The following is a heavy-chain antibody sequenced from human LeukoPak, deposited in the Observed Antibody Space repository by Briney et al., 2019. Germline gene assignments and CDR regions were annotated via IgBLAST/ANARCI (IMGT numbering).Heavy chain of an antibody. V-gene: IGHV1-8*01. CDR1: GYTFTSYD. J-gene: IGHJ6*03. Sequence: ASVKVSCKASGYTFTSYDINWVRQATGQGLEWMGWMNPNSGNTGYAQKFQGRVTMTRNTSISTAYVELSSLRSEDTAVYYCARGVMTYYYMDVWGKGTTVTVSS. D-gene: IGHD2-21*01. CDR2: MNPNSGNT. CDR3: ARGVMTYYYMDV.